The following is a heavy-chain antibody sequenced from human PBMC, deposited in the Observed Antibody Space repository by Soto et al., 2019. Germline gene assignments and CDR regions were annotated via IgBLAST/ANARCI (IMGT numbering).Heavy chain of an antibody. V-gene: IGHV1-3*01. CDR1: GYTFTSYA. J-gene: IGHJ4*02. Sequence: GASVKVSCKASGYTFTSYAMHWVRQAPGQRLEWMGWINAGNGNTKYSQKFQGRVTITRDTSASTAYMELSSLRSEDTAVYYCAGSITIFGVVKYYFDYWGQGTLVTVSS. CDR2: INAGNGNT. CDR3: AGSITIFGVVKYYFDY. D-gene: IGHD3-3*01.